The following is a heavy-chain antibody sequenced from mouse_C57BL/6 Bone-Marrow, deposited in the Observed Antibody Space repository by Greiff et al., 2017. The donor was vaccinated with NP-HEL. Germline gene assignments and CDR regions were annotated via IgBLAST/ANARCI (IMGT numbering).Heavy chain of an antibody. V-gene: IGHV5-12*01. CDR1: GFTFSDYY. CDR3: ARPGDYDDWYFDV. Sequence: EVKLVESGGGLVQPGGSLKLSCAASGFTFSDYYMYWVRQTPVKRLEWVAYISNGGGSTYYPDTVKGRFTISRDNAKNTLYLQMSRLKSEDTAMYYCARPGDYDDWYFDVWGTGTTVTVSS. D-gene: IGHD2-4*01. CDR2: ISNGGGST. J-gene: IGHJ1*03.